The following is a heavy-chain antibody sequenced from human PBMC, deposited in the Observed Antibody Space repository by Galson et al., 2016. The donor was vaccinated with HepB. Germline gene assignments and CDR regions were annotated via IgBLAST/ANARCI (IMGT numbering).Heavy chain of an antibody. D-gene: IGHD2/OR15-2a*01. CDR1: GFTFSSYA. CDR3: AKGRSTTGDY. J-gene: IGHJ4*02. Sequence: SLRLSCAASGFTFSSYAMSWVRQAPGKGLEWVSTIGGSGGSTHYADSVKGRFTISRDNSKNTLYLQMNSLRGEDTAVYYCAKGRSTTGDYWGQGTLVTVSS. V-gene: IGHV3-23*01. CDR2: IGGSGGST.